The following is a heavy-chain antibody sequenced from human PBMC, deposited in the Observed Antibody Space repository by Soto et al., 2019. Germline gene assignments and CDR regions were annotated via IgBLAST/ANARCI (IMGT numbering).Heavy chain of an antibody. CDR3: ARESGDYYDSSGYYAFDI. CDR1: GYTFTGYY. D-gene: IGHD3-22*01. Sequence: ASVKVSCKASGYTFTGYYMHWVRQAPGQGLEWMGWINPNSGGTNYAQKFQGWVTMTRDTSISTAYMELSRLRSDDTAVYYCARESGDYYDSSGYYAFDIWGHGTMVTV. V-gene: IGHV1-2*04. CDR2: INPNSGGT. J-gene: IGHJ3*02.